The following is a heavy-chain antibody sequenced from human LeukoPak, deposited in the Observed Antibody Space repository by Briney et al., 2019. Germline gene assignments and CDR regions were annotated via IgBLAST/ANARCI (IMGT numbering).Heavy chain of an antibody. V-gene: IGHV4-61*02. Sequence: PSQTLSLTCTVSGGSISSGSYYWSWIRQPAGKGLEWIGRIYTSGSTNYNPSLKSRVTISVDTSKNQFSLKLSSVTAADTAVYYCARDQGWYYDSSLVLDYWGQGTLVTVSS. D-gene: IGHD3-22*01. CDR1: GGSISSGSYY. J-gene: IGHJ4*02. CDR2: IYTSGST. CDR3: ARDQGWYYDSSLVLDY.